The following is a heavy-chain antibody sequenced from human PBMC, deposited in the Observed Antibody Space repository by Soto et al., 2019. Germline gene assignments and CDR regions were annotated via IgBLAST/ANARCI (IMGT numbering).Heavy chain of an antibody. CDR3: ARDLHDYVSFRFDP. Sequence: GASVKVSCKASGYTFTSYAMHWVRQAPGQRLEWMGWINAGNGNTKYSQKFQGRVTITRDTSASTAYMELSSLRSEDTAVYYCARDLHDYVSFRFDPWGQGTLVTVSS. V-gene: IGHV1-3*01. J-gene: IGHJ5*02. CDR1: GYTFTSYA. D-gene: IGHD3-16*01. CDR2: INAGNGNT.